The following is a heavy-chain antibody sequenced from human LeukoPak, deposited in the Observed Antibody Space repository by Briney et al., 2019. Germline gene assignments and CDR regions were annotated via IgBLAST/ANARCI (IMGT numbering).Heavy chain of an antibody. D-gene: IGHD2-8*01. CDR3: ARVVDGYYYYMDV. J-gene: IGHJ6*03. Sequence: PGGSLRLSCAASGFTLSSYSMNWVRQAPGKGLEWVSSISSSSSYIYYADSVKGRFTISRDNAKNSLYLQMNSLRAEDTAVYYCARVVDGYYYYMDVWGKGTTVTISS. CDR2: ISSSSSYI. V-gene: IGHV3-21*01. CDR1: GFTLSSYS.